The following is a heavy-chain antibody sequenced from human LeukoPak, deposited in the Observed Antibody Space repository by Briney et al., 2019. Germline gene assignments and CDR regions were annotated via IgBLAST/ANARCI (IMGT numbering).Heavy chain of an antibody. J-gene: IGHJ6*03. D-gene: IGHD3-22*01. Sequence: PGGSLRLSCAASGFTFSRYCMNWVRQAPGKGLEWVASISSTSTFIYSADSVKGRFTISRDTAKNSLFLQMNSLRAEDTAIYYCARDYFDSRDYPQTYHYFYLYVLGKGTTVTVSS. CDR1: GFTFSRYC. CDR2: ISSTSTFI. CDR3: ARDYFDSRDYPQTYHYFYLYV. V-gene: IGHV3-21*01.